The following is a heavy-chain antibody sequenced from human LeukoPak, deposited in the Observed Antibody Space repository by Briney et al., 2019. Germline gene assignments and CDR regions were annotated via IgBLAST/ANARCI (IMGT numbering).Heavy chain of an antibody. Sequence: GASVKVSCKASGYTFTGYYMHWVRQSPGQGLEWRGWIYPDSGGTNYAQNFQGRVTMTRDTSISTAYMELSRLRSDDTAVYYCAREGTASSSPNWFDPWGQGTLVTVSS. V-gene: IGHV1-2*02. CDR3: AREGTASSSPNWFDP. CDR2: IYPDSGGT. CDR1: GYTFTGYY. J-gene: IGHJ5*02. D-gene: IGHD6-13*01.